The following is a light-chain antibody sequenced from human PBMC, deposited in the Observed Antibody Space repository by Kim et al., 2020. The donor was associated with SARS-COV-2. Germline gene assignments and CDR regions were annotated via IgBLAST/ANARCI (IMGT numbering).Light chain of an antibody. V-gene: IGKV1-5*03. J-gene: IGKJ1*01. CDR1: QSIISG. Sequence: APVGDRVTITCRASQSIISGLDRYKQKPGTAPKLLIYKASNLESGVPSRFSGSVSGTESTLTISSLQPDDCATYYCQQYSTVPWTVGQGTKV. CDR3: QQYSTVPWT. CDR2: KAS.